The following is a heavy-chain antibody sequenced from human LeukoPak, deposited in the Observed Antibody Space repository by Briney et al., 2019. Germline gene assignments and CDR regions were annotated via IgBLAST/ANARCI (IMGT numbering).Heavy chain of an antibody. J-gene: IGHJ4*02. CDR1: GFSFSVYW. D-gene: IGHD3-22*01. CDR2: ISGSGGST. CDR3: AKEEAYYDSSGYYPFDY. V-gene: IGHV3-23*01. Sequence: GGSLRLSCAASGFSFSVYWMSWVRQAPGKGLEWVSAISGSGGSTYYADSVKGRFTISRDNSKNTLYLQMNSLRAEDTAVYYCAKEEAYYDSSGYYPFDYWGQGTLVTVSS.